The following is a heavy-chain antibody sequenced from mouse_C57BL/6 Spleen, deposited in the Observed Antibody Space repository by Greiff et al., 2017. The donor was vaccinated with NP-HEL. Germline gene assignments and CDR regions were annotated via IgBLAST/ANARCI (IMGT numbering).Heavy chain of an antibody. Sequence: QVQLQQPGAELVMPGASVKLSCKASGYTFTSYWMHWVKRRTGQGLEWIGEIDPSDSYTNYNQKFKGKSTLTVDKSSSTAYMQLSSLTSEDSAVYYCAVYYGSSYFAYWGQGTLVTVSA. V-gene: IGHV1-69*01. CDR2: IDPSDSYT. CDR1: GYTFTSYW. J-gene: IGHJ3*01. CDR3: AVYYGSSYFAY. D-gene: IGHD1-1*01.